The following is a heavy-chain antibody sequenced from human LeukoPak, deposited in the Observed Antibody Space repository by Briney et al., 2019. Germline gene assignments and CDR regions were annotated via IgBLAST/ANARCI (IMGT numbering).Heavy chain of an antibody. D-gene: IGHD3-22*01. CDR1: GGSISSYY. V-gene: IGHV4-4*07. CDR2: IYTSGSA. CDR3: ARGPVLPYSSGYYFP. Sequence: PSETLSLTCTVSGGSISSYYWSWIRQPAGKGLEWIGRIYTSGSANYNPSLKSRVTMSVDTSKNQFSLKLSSVTAADTAVYYCARGPVLPYSSGYYFPWGQGTLVTVSS. J-gene: IGHJ5*02.